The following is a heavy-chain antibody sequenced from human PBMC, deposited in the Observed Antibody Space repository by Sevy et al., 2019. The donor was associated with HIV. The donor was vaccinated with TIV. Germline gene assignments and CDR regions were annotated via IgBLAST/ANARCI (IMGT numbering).Heavy chain of an antibody. D-gene: IGHD2-8*01. CDR2: ISSSGSSI. V-gene: IGHV3-48*03. J-gene: IGHJ5*02. CDR1: GFTFSSYD. CDR3: TRNGGAFDNGFDP. Sequence: GGSLRLSCTASGFTFSSYDMNWVRQAPGKGLEWVSKISSSGSSIYYAESVKGRLTISRDNAKNSLNLQMNSLRAEDTAVYYCTRNGGAFDNGFDPWGQGTLVTVSS.